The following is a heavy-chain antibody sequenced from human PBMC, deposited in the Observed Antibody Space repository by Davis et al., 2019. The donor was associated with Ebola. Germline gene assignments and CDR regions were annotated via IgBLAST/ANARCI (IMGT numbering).Heavy chain of an antibody. V-gene: IGHV5-51*01. D-gene: IGHD6-19*01. J-gene: IGHJ6*02. CDR1: GYSFTSYW. Sequence: GESLKISCKGSGYSFTSYWIGWVRQLPGKGLEWMWIIYPGDSDTRYSPSFQGHVTISADKSISTAYLQWSSLKASDTAMYYCASGAVAGTGSVDVWGQGTTVTVSS. CDR2: IYPGDSDT. CDR3: ASGAVAGTGSVDV.